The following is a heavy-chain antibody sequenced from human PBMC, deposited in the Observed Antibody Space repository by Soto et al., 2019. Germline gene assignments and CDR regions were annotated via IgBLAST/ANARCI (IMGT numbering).Heavy chain of an antibody. CDR3: AIGGPGGPLGH. V-gene: IGHV3-23*01. J-gene: IGHJ4*02. CDR1: GFIFSAFD. Sequence: GGSLRLSCAASGFIFSAFDMSWVRQAPGKGLEWVSSISGGTYYADSVKGRITISRDNSKNTLYLQMNGLRAEDTAVYYCAIGGPGGPLGHWGQGTLVTVSS. D-gene: IGHD3-10*01. CDR2: ISGGT.